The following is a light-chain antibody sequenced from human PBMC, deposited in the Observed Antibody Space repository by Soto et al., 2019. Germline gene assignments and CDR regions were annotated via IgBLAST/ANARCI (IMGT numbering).Light chain of an antibody. V-gene: IGLV2-11*01. J-gene: IGLJ3*02. Sequence: QSARTQPRSVSGSPGQSVTISCTGTSSDVGDYNYVSWYQQYPGKAPKLAIYDVSKRPSGVPDRFSGSKSGNTASLTISGLQAEDEADYYCCSFAGSYTFWVFGGGTKLTVL. CDR1: SSDVGDYNY. CDR2: DVS. CDR3: CSFAGSYTFWV.